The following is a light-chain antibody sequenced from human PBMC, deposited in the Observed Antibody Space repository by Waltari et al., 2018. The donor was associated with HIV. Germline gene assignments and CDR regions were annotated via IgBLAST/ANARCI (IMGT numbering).Light chain of an antibody. J-gene: IGLJ3*02. CDR2: EVT. Sequence: QSALTQPPSVSGSPGQSVTISCTGTSSDVGSYNRVSWYQTPPVTAPELLISEVTNRPSGVPERFAGSKSGNTASLTISGLQAEDEAHYYCSSYSSSSTWVFGGGTKLTVL. CDR1: SSDVGSYNR. CDR3: SSYSSSSTWV. V-gene: IGLV2-18*02.